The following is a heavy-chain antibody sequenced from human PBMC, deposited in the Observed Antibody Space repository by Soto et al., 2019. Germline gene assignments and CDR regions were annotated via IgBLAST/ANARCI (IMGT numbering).Heavy chain of an antibody. CDR2: IYYSGST. CDR3: ARDAPCSYDSSGYYPGSCDY. V-gene: IGHV4-31*03. CDR1: GGSISSGGYY. Sequence: QVQLQESGPGLVKPSQTLSLTCTVSGGSISSGGYYWSWIRQHPGKGLEWIGYIYYSGSTYYNLSLKGRVTISVDTSKNQFSLKLSDVTAADTAVYYCARDAPCSYDSSGYYPGSCDYCRQGTLVTVS. D-gene: IGHD3-22*01. J-gene: IGHJ4*02.